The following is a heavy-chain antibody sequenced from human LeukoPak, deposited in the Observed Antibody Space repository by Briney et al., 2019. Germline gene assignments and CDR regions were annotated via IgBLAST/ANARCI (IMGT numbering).Heavy chain of an antibody. CDR2: ISGSGGNT. V-gene: IGHV3-21*05. J-gene: IGHJ5*02. D-gene: IGHD4-23*01. Sequence: PGGSLRLSCAASGFTFSFYAMSWVRQAPEEGLEWVSLISGSGGNTYYADSVKGRFTISRDNAKNSLYLQMNSLRAEDTAVYYCARDLYGSNYNWFDPWGQGTLVTVSS. CDR3: ARDLYGSNYNWFDP. CDR1: GFTFSFYA.